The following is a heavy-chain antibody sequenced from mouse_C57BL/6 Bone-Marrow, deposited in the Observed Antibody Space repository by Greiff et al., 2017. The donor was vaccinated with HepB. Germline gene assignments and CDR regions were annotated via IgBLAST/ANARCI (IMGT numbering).Heavy chain of an antibody. V-gene: IGHV5-12*01. CDR3: ARRAY. CDR1: GFTFSDYY. Sequence: EVMLVESGGGLVQPGRSLKLSCAASGFTFSDYYMYWVRQTPEKRLEWVAYISNGGGSTYYPDTVKGRFTISRDNAKNTLYLQMSRLKSEDTAMYYCARRAYWGQGTLVTVSA. J-gene: IGHJ3*01. CDR2: ISNGGGST.